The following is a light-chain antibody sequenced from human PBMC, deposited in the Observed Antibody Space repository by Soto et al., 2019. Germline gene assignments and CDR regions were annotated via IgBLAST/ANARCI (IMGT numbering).Light chain of an antibody. Sequence: DIQMTQSPSTLSPSVGDRVTITCRASQSIRSWLAWFQQKPGKAPKLLMYDASSLESGVPSRFRGSGSGTDFTLTISSLKPDDFETYYCMQSTQLPPTFGQGTRLEI. V-gene: IGKV1-5*01. J-gene: IGKJ5*01. CDR1: QSIRSW. CDR2: DAS. CDR3: MQSTQLPPT.